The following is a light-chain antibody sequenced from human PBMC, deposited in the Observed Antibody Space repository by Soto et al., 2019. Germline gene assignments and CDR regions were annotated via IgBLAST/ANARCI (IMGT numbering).Light chain of an antibody. CDR3: QQYGTPRSVT. Sequence: EIVLTQSPATLSLSPGERATLSCRASKRVSTYLAWYQQKPGQAPRLFIYDASNRATGIPGRFSGSGSGTDFTLTISKVEPEDFAVYYCQQYGTPRSVTFGQGTRLEIK. CDR2: DAS. V-gene: IGKV3-11*01. CDR1: KRVSTY. J-gene: IGKJ5*01.